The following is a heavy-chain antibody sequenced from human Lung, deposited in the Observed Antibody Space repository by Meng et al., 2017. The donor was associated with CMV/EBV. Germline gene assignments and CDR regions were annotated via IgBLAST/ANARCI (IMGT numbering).Heavy chain of an antibody. Sequence: QITLKESGPTLVKPTQTLTLTCIFSGCSLRTSGVGVGWIRQPPGKALECLAIIYGDDEKRYSPSLESRLTVTKYTSKNQVVLTMTNMVPVDTATYYCARAAARPSDWFDPWGQGTLVTVSS. V-gene: IGHV2-5*02. CDR3: ARAAARPSDWFDP. CDR1: GCSLRTSGVG. D-gene: IGHD6-6*01. CDR2: IYGDDEK. J-gene: IGHJ5*02.